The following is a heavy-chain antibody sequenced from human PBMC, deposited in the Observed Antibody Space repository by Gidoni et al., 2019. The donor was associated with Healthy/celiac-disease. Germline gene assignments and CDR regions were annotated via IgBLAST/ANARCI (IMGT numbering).Heavy chain of an antibody. CDR2: NYVSWST. V-gene: IGHV4-39*01. CDR3: AGMVLFWELRWFDP. CDR1: GGYISSSSYY. Sequence: QLQLQESGPGLVKPSEPLSLTCTVSGGYISSSSYYWGWIRQPPGKGLEWIGSNYVSWSTYYNPSRKSRVTISVDTSKNQCSVKLSSVTAADTAVYYCAGMVLFWELRWFDPWGQGTLVTVSS. D-gene: IGHD3-10*01. J-gene: IGHJ5*02.